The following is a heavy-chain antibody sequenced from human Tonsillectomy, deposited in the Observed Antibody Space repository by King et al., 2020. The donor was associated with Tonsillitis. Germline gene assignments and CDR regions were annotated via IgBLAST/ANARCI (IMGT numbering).Heavy chain of an antibody. J-gene: IGHJ4*02. D-gene: IGHD3-22*01. CDR2: IIPIFGTA. CDR1: GGTFSSYA. CDR3: ARDYTDYYDSSGYQPGGY. Sequence: VQLVESGAEVKKPGSSVKVSCKASGGTFSSYAFSWVRQAPGQGLEWMGGIIPIFGTANYAQKFQGRVTITADESTSTAYMELSSLRSKDTAVYYCARDYTDYYDSSGYQPGGYWGQGTLVTVSS. V-gene: IGHV1-69*01.